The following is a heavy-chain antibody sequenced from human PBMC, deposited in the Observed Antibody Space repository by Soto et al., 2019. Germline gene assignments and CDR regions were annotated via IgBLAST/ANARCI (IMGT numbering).Heavy chain of an antibody. J-gene: IGHJ4*02. D-gene: IGHD4-17*01. V-gene: IGHV5-51*01. Sequence: LGESLKISCKGSGYRFTNYWIAWVRQMPGKGLEWMGIIYPGDSDTRYSLSFQGQVTISADKSISTAYLQWSSLKASDTAMYYCARLEPPPTVFDYWGQGTLVTVSS. CDR3: ARLEPPPTVFDY. CDR2: IYPGDSDT. CDR1: GYRFTNYW.